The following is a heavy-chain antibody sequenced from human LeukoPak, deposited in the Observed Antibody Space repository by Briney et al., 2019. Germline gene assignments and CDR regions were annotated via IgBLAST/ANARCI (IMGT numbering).Heavy chain of an antibody. V-gene: IGHV3-23*01. J-gene: IGHJ4*02. CDR1: GFTFSNYA. Sequence: PGGSLRLSCVGSGFTFSNYAMSWVRQAPGKGLDWVSVISGSAHKIRYADSVRGRFTISRDNSENTVYLQMNNLRAEDTAIYYCAGRITGYSSGYVFWGQGTLVTVSS. CDR2: ISGSAHKI. D-gene: IGHD5-18*01. CDR3: AGRITGYSSGYVF.